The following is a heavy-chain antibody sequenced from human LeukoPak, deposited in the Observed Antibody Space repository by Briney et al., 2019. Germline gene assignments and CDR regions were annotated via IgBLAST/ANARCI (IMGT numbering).Heavy chain of an antibody. D-gene: IGHD3-16*02. CDR1: GGTFSSYA. V-gene: IGHV1-69*06. Sequence: SVKVSCKASGGTFSSYAISWVRQAPGQGLEWMGGIIPIFGTANYAQKFQGRVTITADKSTSTAYMELSSLRSEDTAVYYCASAWGSYRCQGNYWGQGTLVTGSS. J-gene: IGHJ4*02. CDR2: IIPIFGTA. CDR3: ASAWGSYRCQGNY.